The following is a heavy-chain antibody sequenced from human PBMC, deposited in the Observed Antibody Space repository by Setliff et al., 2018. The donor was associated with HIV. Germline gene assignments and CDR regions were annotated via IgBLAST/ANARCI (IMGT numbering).Heavy chain of an antibody. D-gene: IGHD6-19*01. CDR2: IYYSGST. J-gene: IGHJ4*02. CDR1: GGSISSSSYY. Sequence: PSETLSLTCTVPGGSISSSSYYWGWIRQPPGKGLEWIGSIYYSGSTYYNPSLKSRVTISVDTSKNQFSLKLSSVTAADTAVYYCARVDSSGEYYFDYWGQGTLVTVSS. CDR3: ARVDSSGEYYFDY. V-gene: IGHV4-39*01.